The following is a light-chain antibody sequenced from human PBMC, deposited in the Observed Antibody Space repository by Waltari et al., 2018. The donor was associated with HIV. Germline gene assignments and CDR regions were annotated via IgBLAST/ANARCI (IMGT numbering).Light chain of an antibody. Sequence: QSALTQPASVSGSPGQSITIPCTGTSSEFGTHNSVSWYQHHPGKVPKLVIFDVTKRPSGVSDRFSGSQSGNTASLTISGLQAEDEADYYCCTYAVIVVFGGGTKLTVL. J-gene: IGLJ2*01. V-gene: IGLV2-23*02. CDR2: DVT. CDR3: CTYAVIVV. CDR1: SSEFGTHNS.